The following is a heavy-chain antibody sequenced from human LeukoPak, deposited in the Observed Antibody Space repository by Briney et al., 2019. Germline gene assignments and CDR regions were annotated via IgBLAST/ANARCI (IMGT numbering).Heavy chain of an antibody. CDR3: ARSPGGLLPSYSSSWYDY. J-gene: IGHJ4*02. CDR2: IYYSGST. CDR1: GGSISSYY. V-gene: IGHV4-59*01. Sequence: SETLSLTCTVSGGSISSYYWSWIRQPPGKGLEWIGYIYYSGSTNYNPSLKSRVTISVDTSKNQFSLKLSSVTAADTAVYYCARSPGGLLPSYSSSWYDYWGQGTLVTVSS. D-gene: IGHD6-13*01.